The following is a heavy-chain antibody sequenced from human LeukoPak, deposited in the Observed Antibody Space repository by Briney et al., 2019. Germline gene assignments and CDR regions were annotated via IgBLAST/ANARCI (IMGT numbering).Heavy chain of an antibody. CDR3: VYDSSGYYAFDI. J-gene: IGHJ3*02. CDR1: GGSISSGSYY. CDR2: IYTSGST. V-gene: IGHV4-61*02. D-gene: IGHD3-22*01. Sequence: SQTLSLTCTVSGGSISSGSYYWSWIRQPAGKGLEWIGRIYTSGSTNYNPSLKSRVTISVDTSKNQFSLKLSSVTAADTAVYYCVYDSSGYYAFDIWGQGTMVTVSS.